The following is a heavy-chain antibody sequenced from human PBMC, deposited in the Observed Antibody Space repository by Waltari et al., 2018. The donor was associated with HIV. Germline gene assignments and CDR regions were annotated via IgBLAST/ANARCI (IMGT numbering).Heavy chain of an antibody. CDR1: GGSISSGCYY. D-gene: IGHD2-8*02. Sequence: QVQLQESGPGLVKPSQTLSLTCTVSGGSISSGCYYWSWIRQHPGTGTEWNGDIYYNGSTHATPSLKSRVTTSVDTSKNQFPLKLSSVTAADTAVYYCARVLSAGGVRWFDPWGQGTLVTVSS. CDR3: ARVLSAGGVRWFDP. J-gene: IGHJ5*02. V-gene: IGHV4-31*03. CDR2: IYYNGST.